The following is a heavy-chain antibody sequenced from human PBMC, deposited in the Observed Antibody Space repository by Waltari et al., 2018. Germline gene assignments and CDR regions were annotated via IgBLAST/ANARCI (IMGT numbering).Heavy chain of an antibody. CDR1: GGSISRSRYH. D-gene: IGHD3-16*01. CDR3: ARLARNVFYVDY. V-gene: IGHV4-39*07. Sequence: QLQLQESGPGLVKPSETLSLTCTVSGGSISRSRYHWGWIRQPPGKGLEWIGSIYYSGSTYYNPSLKSRVTISVDTSKNQFSLKLSSLTAADTAVYYCARLARNVFYVDYWGQGTLVTVSS. J-gene: IGHJ4*02. CDR2: IYYSGST.